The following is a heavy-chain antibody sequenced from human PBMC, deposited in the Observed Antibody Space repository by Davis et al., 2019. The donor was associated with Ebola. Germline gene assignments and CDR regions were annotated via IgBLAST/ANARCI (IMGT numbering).Heavy chain of an antibody. V-gene: IGHV3-21*01. CDR1: GFTFSSYS. CDR3: ARVGWYGGNWFDP. D-gene: IGHD6-19*01. Sequence: GESLKISCAASGFTFSSYSMNWVRQAPGKGLEWVSSISSSSSYIYYADSVKGRFTISRDNAKNSLYLQMNSLRAEDTAVYYCARVGWYGGNWFDPWGQGTLVTVSS. J-gene: IGHJ5*02. CDR2: ISSSSSYI.